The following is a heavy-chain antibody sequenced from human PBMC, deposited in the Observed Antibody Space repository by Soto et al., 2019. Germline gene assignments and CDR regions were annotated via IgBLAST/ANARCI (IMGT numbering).Heavy chain of an antibody. Sequence: QVQLVQSGAEVKKPGSWVKVSCKASGGTFSSYAISWVRQAPGQGLEWMGGIIPIFGTANYAQKFQGRVTITADESTSTAYMELSSLRSEDTAVYYCARGSRTIFGVVIGVYYYYGMDVWGQGTTVTVSS. J-gene: IGHJ6*02. V-gene: IGHV1-69*01. CDR3: ARGSRTIFGVVIGVYYYYGMDV. D-gene: IGHD3-3*01. CDR1: GGTFSSYA. CDR2: IIPIFGTA.